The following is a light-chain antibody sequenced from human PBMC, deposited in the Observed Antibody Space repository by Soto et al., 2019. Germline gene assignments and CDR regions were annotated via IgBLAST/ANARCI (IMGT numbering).Light chain of an antibody. CDR3: QQYGSSVQ. Sequence: EIVLTQSPDTLSLSPGERATLSCRASQSVTSKYLAWCQQKPGQAPRLLIHGASNRATGIPDRFSGSGSGTDFTLTISRLEPEDFALYYCQQYGSSVQFGGGTKVEIK. J-gene: IGKJ4*02. CDR2: GAS. V-gene: IGKV3-20*01. CDR1: QSVTSKY.